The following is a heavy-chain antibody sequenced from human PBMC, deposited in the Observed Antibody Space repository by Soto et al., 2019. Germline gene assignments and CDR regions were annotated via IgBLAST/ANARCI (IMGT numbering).Heavy chain of an antibody. CDR3: TTGLGSSSWYQDYYYGMDV. Sequence: EVQLVESGGGLVKPGGSLRLSCAASGFTFSNAWMSWVRQAPGKGLEWVGRIKSKTDGGTTDYAAPVKGRFTISRDDSKNTLYLQMNSLKTEDTAVYYCTTGLGSSSWYQDYYYGMDVWGQGTTVTVSS. J-gene: IGHJ6*02. V-gene: IGHV3-15*01. CDR1: GFTFSNAW. CDR2: IKSKTDGGTT. D-gene: IGHD6-13*01.